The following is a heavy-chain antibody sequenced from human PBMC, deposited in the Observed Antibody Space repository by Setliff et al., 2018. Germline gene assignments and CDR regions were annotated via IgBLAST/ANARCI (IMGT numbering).Heavy chain of an antibody. Sequence: GASVKVSCKVSGYTLTELSMHWVRQAPGKGLEWMGGFDPEDGETIYAQKFQGRVTMTEDTSTDTAYMELSSLRSEDTAVYYCARARSGSYLVYNWFDPWGQGTLVTVSS. V-gene: IGHV1-24*01. CDR3: ARARSGSYLVYNWFDP. CDR2: FDPEDGET. CDR1: GYTLTELS. J-gene: IGHJ5*02. D-gene: IGHD3-10*01.